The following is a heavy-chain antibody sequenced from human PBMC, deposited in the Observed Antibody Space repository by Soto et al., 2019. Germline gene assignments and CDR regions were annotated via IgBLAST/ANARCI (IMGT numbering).Heavy chain of an antibody. CDR1: GFTFNSLS. CDR3: AKEPYGDSQYFDY. D-gene: IGHD2-21*02. V-gene: IGHV3-30-3*02. J-gene: IGHJ4*02. Sequence: GGSLRLSCTGSGFTFNSLSLHWVRQGPDKGLEWVAVVSFDGKVTYYADSVKGRFTVSRDISKNTIYLQANSLRPEDTAVYYCAKEPYGDSQYFDYWGQGTPVTVSS. CDR2: VSFDGKVT.